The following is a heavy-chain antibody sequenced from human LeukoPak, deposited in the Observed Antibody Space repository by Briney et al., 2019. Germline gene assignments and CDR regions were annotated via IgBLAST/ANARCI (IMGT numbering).Heavy chain of an antibody. D-gene: IGHD3-10*01. Sequence: ASVKVSCKASGYTFTSYYMHWVRQAPGQGLEWMGITNPSGGSTSYAQKFQGRVTMTRDTSTSTVYMELSSLRSEDTAVYYCARGRYYYGSGSIDFDYWGQGTLVTVSS. V-gene: IGHV1-46*01. CDR1: GYTFTSYY. CDR2: TNPSGGST. J-gene: IGHJ4*02. CDR3: ARGRYYYGSGSIDFDY.